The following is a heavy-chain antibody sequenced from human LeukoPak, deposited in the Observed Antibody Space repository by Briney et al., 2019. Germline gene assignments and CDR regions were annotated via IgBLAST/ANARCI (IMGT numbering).Heavy chain of an antibody. CDR3: ARGAANQYNWFDP. J-gene: IGHJ5*02. CDR1: GGTFSSYA. D-gene: IGHD1-14*01. V-gene: IGHV1-69*01. CDR2: IIPIFGTA. Sequence: SVKVSCKASGGTFSSYAISWVRQAPGQGLEWMGGIIPIFGTANYAQKFQGRVTITADESTSTAYMELSSLRSEDTAVYYCARGAANQYNWFDPWGQGTLVTVSS.